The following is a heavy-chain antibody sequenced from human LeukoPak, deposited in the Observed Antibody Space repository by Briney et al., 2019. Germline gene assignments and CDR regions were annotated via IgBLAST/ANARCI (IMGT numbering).Heavy chain of an antibody. CDR1: GFTFTTYW. Sequence: PGGSLRLSCATSGFTFTTYWMTWVRQTSGKGLEWVANIKEDGTEKNLVDSVKGRFTISRDNTKNLLFLEMNNLRGDDTAIYYCVRESRPGGAMGLYHNLDYWGQGTLVAVSS. V-gene: IGHV3-7*01. CDR3: VRESRPGGAMGLYHNLDY. CDR2: IKEDGTEK. D-gene: IGHD1-1*01. J-gene: IGHJ4*02.